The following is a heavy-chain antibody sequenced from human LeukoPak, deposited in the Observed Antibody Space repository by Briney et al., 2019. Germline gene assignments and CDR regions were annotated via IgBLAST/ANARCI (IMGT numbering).Heavy chain of an antibody. V-gene: IGHV3-13*05. CDR2: IGTAGDP. J-gene: IGHJ4*02. CDR1: GFTFSSYD. D-gene: IGHD6-19*01. Sequence: TGGSLRLSCAASGFTFSSYDVHWVRQATGKGLEWVSAIGTAGDPYYPGSVKGRFTISRENAKNSLYLQMNSLRAGDTAVYYCARGIGSGWAGFDYWGQGTLVTVSS. CDR3: ARGIGSGWAGFDY.